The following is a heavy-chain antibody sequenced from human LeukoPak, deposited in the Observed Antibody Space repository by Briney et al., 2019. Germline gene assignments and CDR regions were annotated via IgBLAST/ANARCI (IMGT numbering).Heavy chain of an antibody. D-gene: IGHD2-15*01. CDR1: GFTFSSHA. CDR3: ANHILGYCSGGSCANFDH. J-gene: IGHJ4*02. V-gene: IGHV3-23*01. Sequence: GGSLRLSCAASGFTFSSHAMSWVRQAPGKGLEWVSAISGSGGSTYYADSVKGRFTISRDNSKNTLFLQMNSLRAEDTAVYYCANHILGYCSGGSCANFDHWGQGTLVTVSS. CDR2: ISGSGGST.